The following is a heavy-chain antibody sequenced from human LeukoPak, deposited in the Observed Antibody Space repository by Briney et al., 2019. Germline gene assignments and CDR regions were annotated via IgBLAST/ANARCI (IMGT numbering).Heavy chain of an antibody. V-gene: IGHV4-30-2*01. J-gene: IGHJ4*02. D-gene: IGHD2-21*02. CDR1: GGSISSGGSS. CDR2: IYHSGST. Sequence: SETLSLTCAVSGGSISSGGSSWSWIRQPPGKGLEWIGYIYHSGSTYYNPSLKSRVTISVDRSKNQFSLKLSSVTAADTAVYYCARASCGGDCTTSAGELFDYWGQGTLVTVSS. CDR3: ARASCGGDCTTSAGELFDY.